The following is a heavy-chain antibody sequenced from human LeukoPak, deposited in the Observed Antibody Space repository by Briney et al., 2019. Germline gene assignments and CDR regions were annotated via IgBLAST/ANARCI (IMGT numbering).Heavy chain of an antibody. J-gene: IGHJ4*02. CDR2: ISYDGSNK. CDR1: GFTISSYA. CDR3: ARDSSGYPGY. D-gene: IGHD3-22*01. V-gene: IGHV3-30-3*01. Sequence: GGSLRLSCAASGFTISSYAMDWVRQALGKGLEWVAVISYDGSNKYYADSVKGRFTISRDNSKNTLYLQMNSLRAEDTAVYYCARDSSGYPGYWGQGTLVTVSS.